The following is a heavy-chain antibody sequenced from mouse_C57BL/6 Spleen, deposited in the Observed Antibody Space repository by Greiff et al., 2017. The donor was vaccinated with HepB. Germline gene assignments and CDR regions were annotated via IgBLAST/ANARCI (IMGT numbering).Heavy chain of an antibody. J-gene: IGHJ4*01. D-gene: IGHD1-1*02. CDR3: ARGGSRGYAMDY. CDR1: GYTFTSYW. CDR2: IHPNSGST. Sequence: QVHVKQPGAELVKPGASVKLSCKASGYTFTSYWMHWVKQRPGQGLEWIGMIHPNSGSTNYNEKFKSKATLTVDKSSSTAYMQLSSLTSEDSAVYYCARGGSRGYAMDYWGQGTSVTVSS. V-gene: IGHV1-64*01.